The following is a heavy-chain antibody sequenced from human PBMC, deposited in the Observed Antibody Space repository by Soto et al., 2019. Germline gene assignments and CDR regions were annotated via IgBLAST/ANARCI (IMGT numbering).Heavy chain of an antibody. CDR2: IIPDIGTP. CDR1: GGTFRNHV. CDR3: ARDLEFRDGNISHLDY. Sequence: QVQLVQSGAEVKKPGSSVKVSCKASGGTFRNHVFNWVRQAPGQGLEWMGGIIPDIGTPNYAQKFQGRVTITADASTNTVYLEVSSLRSQDTAVYYCARDLEFRDGNISHLDYWGQGTLVTVSS. V-gene: IGHV1-69*01. J-gene: IGHJ4*02. D-gene: IGHD3-10*01.